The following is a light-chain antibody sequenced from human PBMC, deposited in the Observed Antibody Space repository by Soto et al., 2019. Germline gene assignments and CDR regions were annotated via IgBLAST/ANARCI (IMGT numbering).Light chain of an antibody. CDR2: GAS. Sequence: EIVLTQSPGTLSLSPGERATLSCRASQSVSSSYLAWYQQKTGQAPRLLIYGASSRATGIPDRFSGSGSGTDFTLTISRLEPEDFAVYYCQQYGSSRTITFGQGTRLEIK. CDR3: QQYGSSRTIT. V-gene: IGKV3-20*01. J-gene: IGKJ5*01. CDR1: QSVSSSY.